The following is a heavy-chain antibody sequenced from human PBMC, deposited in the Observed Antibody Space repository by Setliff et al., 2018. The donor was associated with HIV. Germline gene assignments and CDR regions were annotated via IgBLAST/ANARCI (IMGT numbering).Heavy chain of an antibody. J-gene: IGHJ6*02. CDR1: GYTFTTYG. CDR3: ARLGSGWSDSYYCAMDI. V-gene: IGHV1-18*01. CDR2: ISPNFGHT. Sequence: ASVKVSCKASGYTFTTYGISWVRQAPGHGLEWMGWISPNFGHTKYAQRFLDRVTMTIDTATSRAYMELRSLGSDDTAVYFCARLGSGWSDSYYCAMDIWGQGTTVTVP. D-gene: IGHD6-19*01.